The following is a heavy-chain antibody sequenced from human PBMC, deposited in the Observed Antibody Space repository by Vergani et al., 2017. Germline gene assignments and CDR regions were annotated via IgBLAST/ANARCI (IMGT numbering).Heavy chain of an antibody. CDR2: IYYSGST. CDR3: ARGKIRSSSWLIYMDV. J-gene: IGHJ6*03. D-gene: IGHD6-13*01. Sequence: QVQLQESGPGLVKPSETLSLTCTVSGGSISSYYWSWIRQPPGKGLEWIGYIYYSGSTNYNPSLKSRVTISVDTSKNQFSLKLSSVTAADTAVYYCARGKIRSSSWLIYMDVWGKGP. V-gene: IGHV4-59*01. CDR1: GGSISSYY.